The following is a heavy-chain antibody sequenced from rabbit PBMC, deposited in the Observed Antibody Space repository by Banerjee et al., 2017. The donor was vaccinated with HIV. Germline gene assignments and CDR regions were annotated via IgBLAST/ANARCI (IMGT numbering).Heavy chain of an antibody. Sequence: QEQLVESGGGLVQPEGSLTLTCTASGFSFSSSYYMCWVRQAPGKGLEWIGCIYAANRGNTYYASWANGRSTIYNTSSTTVMLLLTCLTAADTATYFCARDRYTLSSDYSYYFGLWGPGTLVTVS. J-gene: IGHJ4*01. CDR2: IYAANRGNT. CDR1: GFSFSSSYY. CDR3: ARDRYTLSSDYSYYFGL. D-gene: IGHD1-1*01. V-gene: IGHV1S45*01.